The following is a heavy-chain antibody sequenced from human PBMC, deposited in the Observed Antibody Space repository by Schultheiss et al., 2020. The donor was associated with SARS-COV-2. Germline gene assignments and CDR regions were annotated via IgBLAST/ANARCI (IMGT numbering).Heavy chain of an antibody. D-gene: IGHD2-15*01. CDR2: LDRYDEK. Sequence: SGPTLVKPTPTLTLTCSFSGFSLSTNDNCVAWIRQPPGKALELLALLDRYDEKHYNTSLRARLAISKATSKDQVILTMTDMDVVDTATYYCARIGSTSSGYFFPYCGQGSKVTVSS. J-gene: IGHJ4*02. CDR3: ARIGSTSSGYFFPY. CDR1: GFSLSTNDNC. V-gene: IGHV2-70*01.